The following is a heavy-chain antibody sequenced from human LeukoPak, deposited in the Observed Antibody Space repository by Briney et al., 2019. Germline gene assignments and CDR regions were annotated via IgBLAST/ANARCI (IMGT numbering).Heavy chain of an antibody. CDR3: ARPGDYVEFDYFDY. J-gene: IGHJ4*02. Sequence: GESLKISCQGSGYSFSTYWITWVRQMPGKGLEWMGIIYPGDSDTRYSPSFQGQVTISTDESVSTAYLQWTSLRASDTAIYYCARPGDYVEFDYFDYWGQGTLVTVSS. CDR2: IYPGDSDT. CDR1: GYSFSTYW. D-gene: IGHD4-17*01. V-gene: IGHV5-51*01.